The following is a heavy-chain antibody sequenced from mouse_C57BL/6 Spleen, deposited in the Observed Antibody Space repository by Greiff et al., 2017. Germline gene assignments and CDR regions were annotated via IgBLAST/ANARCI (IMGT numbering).Heavy chain of an antibody. Sequence: VQLKQSGPELVKPGASVKIPCKASGYTFTDYNMDWVKQSHGKSLEWIGDINPNNGGTIYNQKFKGKATLTVDKSSSTAYMELRSLTSEDTAVYYCARRVTTVVGGYWYFDVWGTGTTVTVSS. V-gene: IGHV1-18*01. D-gene: IGHD1-1*01. CDR3: ARRVTTVVGGYWYFDV. J-gene: IGHJ1*03. CDR1: GYTFTDYN. CDR2: INPNNGGT.